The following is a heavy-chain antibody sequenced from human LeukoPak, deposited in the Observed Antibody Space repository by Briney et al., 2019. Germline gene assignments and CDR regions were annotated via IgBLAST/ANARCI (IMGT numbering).Heavy chain of an antibody. Sequence: KTSETLSLTCTVSGGSISSGGYYWSWIRQHPGKGLEWIGYIYYSGSTYYNPSLKSRVTISVDTSKNQFSLKLNSVTPEDTAVYYRAREQWLSYYYGMDVWGQGTTVTVSS. CDR3: AREQWLSYYYGMDV. CDR2: IYYSGST. D-gene: IGHD6-19*01. CDR1: GGSISSGGYY. V-gene: IGHV4-31*03. J-gene: IGHJ6*02.